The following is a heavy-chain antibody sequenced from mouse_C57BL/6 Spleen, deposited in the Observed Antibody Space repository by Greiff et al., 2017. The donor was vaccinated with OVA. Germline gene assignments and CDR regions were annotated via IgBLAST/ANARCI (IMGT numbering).Heavy chain of an antibody. D-gene: IGHD2-5*01. J-gene: IGHJ3*01. CDR2: IHPSDSDT. CDR3: AMYYSTPWFAY. V-gene: IGHV1-74*01. CDR1: GYTFTSYW. Sequence: VQLQQPGAELVKPGASVKVSCKASGYTFTSYWMHWVKQRPGQGLEWIVRIHPSDSDTNYNQKFKGKATLTVDKSSSTAYMQLSSLTSEDSAVYYCAMYYSTPWFAYWGQGTLVTVSA.